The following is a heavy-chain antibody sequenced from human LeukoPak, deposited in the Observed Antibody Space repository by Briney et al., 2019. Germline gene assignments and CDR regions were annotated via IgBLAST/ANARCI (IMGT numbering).Heavy chain of an antibody. CDR2: ISGNGGST. Sequence: GGSLTLSCAVSGLTFSSYDVSWARHARGRGLEWVTAISGNGGSTYHADSVKGRYTISRQNSKNTLYLKLNPQRAGDRAVYYGAKVGVFVYRSGRCYIDYWGQGTLVTVSS. V-gene: IGHV3-23*01. D-gene: IGHD6-19*01. CDR3: AKVGVFVYRSGRCYIDY. J-gene: IGHJ4*02. CDR1: GLTFSSYD.